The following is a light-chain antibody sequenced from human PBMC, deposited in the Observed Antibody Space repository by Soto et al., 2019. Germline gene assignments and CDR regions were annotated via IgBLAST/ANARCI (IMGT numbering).Light chain of an antibody. V-gene: IGLV2-14*01. CDR3: SSYTSSSTLYV. J-gene: IGLJ1*01. Sequence: QSVLTQPPSASGSPGQSVAISCTGTSSDVGGYNYVSWYQQHPGKAPKLMIYEVSNRPSGVSNRFSGSKSGNTASLTISGLQAEDEADYYCSSYTSSSTLYVFGIGTKLTVL. CDR2: EVS. CDR1: SSDVGGYNY.